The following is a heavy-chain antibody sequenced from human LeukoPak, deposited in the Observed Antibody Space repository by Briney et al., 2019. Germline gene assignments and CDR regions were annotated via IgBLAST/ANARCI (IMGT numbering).Heavy chain of an antibody. D-gene: IGHD3-3*01. CDR3: AKEAERITIFGGFDY. V-gene: IGHV3-23*01. J-gene: IGHJ4*02. CDR1: GFTFSSYA. CDR2: ISVSGST. Sequence: PGGSLRLSYAASGFTFSSYAMSWVRQAPGKGLEWVSGISVSGSTYYADSVKGRFTISRDNSKNTLYLQINSLSAEDTAVYYCAKEAERITIFGGFDYWGQGTLVTVSS.